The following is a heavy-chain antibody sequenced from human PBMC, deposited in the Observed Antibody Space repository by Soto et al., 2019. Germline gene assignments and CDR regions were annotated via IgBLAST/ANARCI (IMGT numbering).Heavy chain of an antibody. CDR2: ISGSGGST. J-gene: IGHJ4*02. D-gene: IGHD3-22*01. Sequence: QSGGSLRLSCAASGFTFSSYAMSWVRQAPGKGLEWVSAISGSGGSTYYADSVKGRFTISRDNSKNTLYLQMNSLRAEDTAVCYCAKDLGYYDSSGYDYWGQGTLVTVSS. CDR3: AKDLGYYDSSGYDY. V-gene: IGHV3-23*01. CDR1: GFTFSSYA.